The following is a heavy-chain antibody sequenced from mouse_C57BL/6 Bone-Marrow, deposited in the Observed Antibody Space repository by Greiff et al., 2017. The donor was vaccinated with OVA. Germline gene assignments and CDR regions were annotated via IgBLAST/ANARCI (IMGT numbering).Heavy chain of an antibody. CDR2: IDPSDSYT. V-gene: IGHV1-69*01. CDR3: ARGDGPYWYFDV. Sequence: VQLQQPGAELVLPGASVKLSCKASGYTFTSYWMPWVKQRPGQGLEWIGEIDPSDSYTNYNQKFKGKSTFTVDKSSSTAYIQLSSLTSEDSAVCYCARGDGPYWYFDVWGTGTTVTVSS. CDR1: GYTFTSYW. J-gene: IGHJ1*03. D-gene: IGHD2-3*01.